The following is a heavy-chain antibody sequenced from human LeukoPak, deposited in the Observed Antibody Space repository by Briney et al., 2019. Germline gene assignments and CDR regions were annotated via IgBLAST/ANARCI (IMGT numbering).Heavy chain of an antibody. CDR2: ISYDGSNK. V-gene: IGHV3-30-3*01. Sequence: GGSLRLSCAASGFTFSSYAMSWVRQAPGKGLEWVAVISYDGSNKYYADSVKGRFTISRDNSKNTLYLQMNSLRAEDTAVYYCARVSIQYSYGPYYFDYWGQGTLVTVSS. D-gene: IGHD5-18*01. J-gene: IGHJ4*02. CDR3: ARVSIQYSYGPYYFDY. CDR1: GFTFSSYA.